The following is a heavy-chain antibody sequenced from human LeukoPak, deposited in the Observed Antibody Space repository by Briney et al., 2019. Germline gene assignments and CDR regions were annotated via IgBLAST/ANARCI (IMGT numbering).Heavy chain of an antibody. CDR2: ISAYNGNT. Sequence: ASVKVSCKASGYTFTSYGISWVRQAPGQGLEWMGWISAYNGNTNYAQKLQGRVTMTTDTSTSTAYMELRSLRSDDTAVYYCARDLNGRGYSYGHPVDYWGQGTLVTVSS. CDR1: GYTFTSYG. J-gene: IGHJ4*02. V-gene: IGHV1-18*01. D-gene: IGHD5-18*01. CDR3: ARDLNGRGYSYGHPVDY.